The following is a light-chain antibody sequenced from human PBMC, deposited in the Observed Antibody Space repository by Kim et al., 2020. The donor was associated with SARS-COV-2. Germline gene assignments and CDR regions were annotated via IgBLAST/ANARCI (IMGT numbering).Light chain of an antibody. CDR2: DVS. J-gene: IGLJ3*02. CDR1: KSDVDGYND. CDR3: CSYAGSYTWV. Sequence: GQSAAISCTGTKSDVDGYNDDSRYQQHPGKAPKLMIYDVSKRPSGVPDRFSGSKSGNTASLTISGLQAEDEADYYCCSYAGSYTWVFGGGTQLTVL. V-gene: IGLV2-11*01.